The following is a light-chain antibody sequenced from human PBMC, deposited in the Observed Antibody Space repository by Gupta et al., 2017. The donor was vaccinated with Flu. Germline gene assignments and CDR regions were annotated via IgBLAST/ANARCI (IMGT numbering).Light chain of an antibody. V-gene: IGKV1-39*01. Sequence: PSSLSASPGDRVTITCRASQNIDTDLNWYRQKLGKAPELLLYAASTLKSGILSRFSGSGSGTDFTLTISNLQPEDFATYFCQQSYVYPRSFGQGTAVEIK. J-gene: IGKJ1*01. CDR1: QNIDTD. CDR3: QQSYVYPRS. CDR2: AAS.